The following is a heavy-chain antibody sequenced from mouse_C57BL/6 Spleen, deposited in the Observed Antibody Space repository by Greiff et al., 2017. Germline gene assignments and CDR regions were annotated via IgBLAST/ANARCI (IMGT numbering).Heavy chain of an antibody. CDR2: IHPSDSDT. CDR1: GYTFTSYW. V-gene: IGHV1-74*01. CDR3: AMNGYYGSSCFAY. J-gene: IGHJ3*01. D-gene: IGHD1-1*01. Sequence: QVQLKQPGAELVKPGASVKVSCKASGYTFTSYWMHWVKQRPGQGLEWIGRIHPSDSDTNYNQKFKGKATLTVDKSSSTAYMQLSSLTSEDSAVYYCAMNGYYGSSCFAYWGQGTLVTVSA.